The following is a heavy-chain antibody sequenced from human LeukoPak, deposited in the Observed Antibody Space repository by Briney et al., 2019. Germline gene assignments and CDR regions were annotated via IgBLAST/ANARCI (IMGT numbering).Heavy chain of an antibody. CDR3: ARERGTAKTEYYYMDV. J-gene: IGHJ6*03. V-gene: IGHV4-61*02. D-gene: IGHD2-21*02. CDR2: IYTSGST. Sequence: NPSETLSLTCTVSGGSISSGSYYWNWIRQPAGKGLEWIGRIYTSGSTNYNPSLKSRVTISVDTSKNQFSLKLSSVTAADTAVYYCARERGTAKTEYYYMDVWGKGTTVTVSS. CDR1: GGSISSGSYY.